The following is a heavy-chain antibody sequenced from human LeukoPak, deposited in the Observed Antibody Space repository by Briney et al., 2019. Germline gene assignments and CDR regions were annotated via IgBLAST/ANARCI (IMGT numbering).Heavy chain of an antibody. Sequence: GESLKISFKGSGYSFSSYWIAWVRQMPGKGLEWMGIIYSPSFQGQVTISADKSISTAYLQWSSLKASDTAMYYCARHVRGGSAYWGQGTLVTVSS. CDR2: IY. V-gene: IGHV5-51*01. CDR1: GYSFSSYW. D-gene: IGHD3-16*01. J-gene: IGHJ4*02. CDR3: ARHVRGGSAY.